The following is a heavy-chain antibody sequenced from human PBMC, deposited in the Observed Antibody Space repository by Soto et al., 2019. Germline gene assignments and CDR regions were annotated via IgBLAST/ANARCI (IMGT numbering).Heavy chain of an antibody. CDR1: GFSLTTDRVG. J-gene: IGHJ4*02. CDR3: AHADVGRSLY. V-gene: IGHV2-5*02. Sequence: QITLKESGPTLVKPTQTLTLTCTFSGFSLTTDRVGVGWIRQPPGEALEWLAVIYWDDSKTYRPSLASRLTITKDTSKHQLALTMTNIDSLDTATYYCAHADVGRSLYWGKGTLVTVSS. D-gene: IGHD1-26*01. CDR2: IYWDDSK.